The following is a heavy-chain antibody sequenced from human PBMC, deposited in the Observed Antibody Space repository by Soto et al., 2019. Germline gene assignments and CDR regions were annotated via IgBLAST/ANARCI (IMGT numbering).Heavy chain of an antibody. CDR2: ISGSGST. CDR3: AKTVVSATQY. D-gene: IGHD2-15*01. J-gene: IGHJ4*02. Sequence: EVQLLESGGGLVQPGGSLRLSCAASGFSFSSYAMSWVRQAPGKGLEWVSAISGSGSTYYAEPVKGRFTISRDNSRNTLYLQMNSLRAEDTAVYYCAKTVVSATQYWGQGTLVTVSS. CDR1: GFSFSSYA. V-gene: IGHV3-23*01.